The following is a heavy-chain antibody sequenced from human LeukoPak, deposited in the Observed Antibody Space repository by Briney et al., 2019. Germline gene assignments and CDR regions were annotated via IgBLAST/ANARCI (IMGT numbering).Heavy chain of an antibody. Sequence: SETLSLTCTVSGGSISSSSYYWGWIRQPPGKGLEWIGSIYYSGSTYYNPSLKSRVTISVDTSKNQFSLKLSSVTAADTAVYYCARARVAAAGMRFDYWGQGTLVTVSS. J-gene: IGHJ4*02. D-gene: IGHD6-13*01. V-gene: IGHV4-39*01. CDR1: GGSISSSSYY. CDR2: IYYSGST. CDR3: ARARVAAAGMRFDY.